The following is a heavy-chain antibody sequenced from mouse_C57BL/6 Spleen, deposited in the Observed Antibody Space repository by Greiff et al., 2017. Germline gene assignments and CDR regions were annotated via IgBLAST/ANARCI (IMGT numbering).Heavy chain of an antibody. J-gene: IGHJ1*03. CDR2: INYDGSST. CDR1: GFTFSDYY. CDR3: ARAPFTTVVATPYWYFDV. D-gene: IGHD1-1*01. Sequence: EVKLMDSEGGLVQPGGSMKLSCTASGFTFSDYYMAWVRQVPEKGLEWVANINYDGSSTYYLDSLKSRFIISRDNAKNILYLPMSSLKSEDTATYYCARAPFTTVVATPYWYFDVWGTGTTVTVSS. V-gene: IGHV5-16*01.